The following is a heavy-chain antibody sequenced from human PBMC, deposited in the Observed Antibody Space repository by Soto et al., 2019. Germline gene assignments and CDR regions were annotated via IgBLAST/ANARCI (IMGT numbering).Heavy chain of an antibody. CDR1: GFTFSSYG. CDR3: AKDHGLLWFGELHRYYYYGMDV. Sequence: GGSLRLSCAASGFTFSSYGMHWVRQAPGKGLEWVAVISYDGSNKYYADSVKGRFTISRDNSKNTLYLQMNSLRAEDTAVYYCAKDHGLLWFGELHRYYYYGMDVWGQGTTVTVSS. CDR2: ISYDGSNK. J-gene: IGHJ6*02. D-gene: IGHD3-10*01. V-gene: IGHV3-30*18.